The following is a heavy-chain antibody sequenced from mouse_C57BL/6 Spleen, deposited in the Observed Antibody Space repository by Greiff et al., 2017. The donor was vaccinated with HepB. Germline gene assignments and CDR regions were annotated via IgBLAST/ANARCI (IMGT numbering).Heavy chain of an antibody. J-gene: IGHJ2*01. CDR3: ARLRDSQFDY. D-gene: IGHD3-3*01. CDR1: GYTFTDYY. CDR2: INPNNGGT. Sequence: EVQLQQSGPELVKPGASVKISCKASGYTFTDYYMNWVKQSHGKSLEWIGDINPNNGGTSYNQKFKGKATLTVDKSSSTAYMELRSLTSEDSAVYYCARLRDSQFDYWGQGTTLTVSS. V-gene: IGHV1-26*01.